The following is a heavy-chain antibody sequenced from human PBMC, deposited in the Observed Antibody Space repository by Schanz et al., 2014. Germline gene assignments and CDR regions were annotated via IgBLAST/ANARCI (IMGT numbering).Heavy chain of an antibody. CDR2: ISGGGGTT. CDR1: GFTFSSYA. CDR3: AKNQYDDVDLSSFYFDF. J-gene: IGHJ4*02. V-gene: IGHV3-23*04. Sequence: EVQLVESGGGLVQPGGSLRLSCAASGFTFSSYAMSWVRQAPGKGLEWVSAISGGGGTTYYADSVKGRFTISRDSSKNTLYLQMNSLRPEDTAIYYCAKNQYDDVDLSSFYFDFWGQGTLVTVSS. D-gene: IGHD3-10*02.